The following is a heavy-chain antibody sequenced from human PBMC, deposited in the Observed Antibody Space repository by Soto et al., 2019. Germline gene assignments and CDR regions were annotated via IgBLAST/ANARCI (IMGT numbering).Heavy chain of an antibody. V-gene: IGHV2-70*01. D-gene: IGHD3-10*01. CDR3: ARGVGDLLWKARPYYFDY. CDR1: GFSLSTSGMC. J-gene: IGHJ4*02. CDR2: IDWDDDK. Sequence: SGPTLVNPTQTLTLTCTFSGFSLSTSGMCVSWIRQPPGKALEWLALIDWDDDKYYSTSLKTRLTICKDTSKNQVVLTMTNMDPVDTATYYCARGVGDLLWKARPYYFDYWGQGTLVTVSS.